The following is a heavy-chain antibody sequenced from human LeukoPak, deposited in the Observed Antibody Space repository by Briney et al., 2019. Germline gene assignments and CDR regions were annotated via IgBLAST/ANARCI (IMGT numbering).Heavy chain of an antibody. V-gene: IGHV3-11*04. CDR1: GFTFSDYY. Sequence: GGSLRLSCAASGFTFSDYYMSWIRQAPGKGLEWVSYISSSGSTRYYADSVKGRFTISRDNAKKSLYLQMNSLRAEDTAVYYCARTYSSSWYDGYYFDYWGQGTLVTVSS. CDR2: ISSSGSTR. J-gene: IGHJ4*02. D-gene: IGHD6-13*01. CDR3: ARTYSSSWYDGYYFDY.